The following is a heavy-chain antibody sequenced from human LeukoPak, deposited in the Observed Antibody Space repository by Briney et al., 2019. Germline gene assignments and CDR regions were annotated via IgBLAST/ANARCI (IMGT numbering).Heavy chain of an antibody. CDR1: GGSISSSSYY. Sequence: SETLSLTCTVSGGSISSSSYYWGWICQPPGKGLEWIGSIYYSGSTYYNPSLKSRVTISVDTSKNQFSLKLSSVTAADTAVYYCARMTYDPHGVDVWGKGTTVTVSS. V-gene: IGHV4-39*07. J-gene: IGHJ6*04. CDR3: ARMTYDPHGVDV. CDR2: IYYSGST. D-gene: IGHD5-12*01.